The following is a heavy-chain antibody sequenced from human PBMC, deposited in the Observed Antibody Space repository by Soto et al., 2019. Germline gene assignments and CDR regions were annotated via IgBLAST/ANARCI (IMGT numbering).Heavy chain of an antibody. Sequence: EVPLLESGGGLVQPGGSLRLSCAASGFTFSSYAMSWVRQAPGKGLEWVSAISGSGGSTYYADSVKGRFTISRDNYKNTLYLQMNSLRAEDTAVYYCAKCAGYSYGYGNDYWGQGTLVTVSS. D-gene: IGHD5-18*01. CDR3: AKCAGYSYGYGNDY. J-gene: IGHJ4*02. CDR1: GFTFSSYA. CDR2: ISGSGGST. V-gene: IGHV3-23*01.